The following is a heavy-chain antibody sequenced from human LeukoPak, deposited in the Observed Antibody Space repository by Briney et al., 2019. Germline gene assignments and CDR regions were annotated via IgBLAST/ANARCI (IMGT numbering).Heavy chain of an antibody. CDR1: GGSFSGYY. V-gene: IGHV4-34*01. J-gene: IGHJ4*02. CDR3: ARRVLSYVASDY. CDR2: INHSGST. D-gene: IGHD1-26*01. Sequence: PSETLSLTCAVYGGSFSGYYWSWIRQPPGKGLEWIGEINHSGSTNYNPSLKSRVTISVDTSKNQFSLKLSSVTAADTAVYYCARRVLSYVASDYWGQGTLVTVSS.